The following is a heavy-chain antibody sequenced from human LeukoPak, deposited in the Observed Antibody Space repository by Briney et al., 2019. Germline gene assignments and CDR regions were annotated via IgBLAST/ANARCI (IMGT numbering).Heavy chain of an antibody. J-gene: IGHJ4*02. CDR1: GFSLRTSGVG. CDR2: IYWNDDK. CDR3: AHSLDVGYCSSTSCLHPFDY. V-gene: IGHV2-5*01. Sequence: SGPTLVNPTQTLTLTCTFSGFSLRTSGVGVGWIRQPPGKALEWLALIYWNDDKRYSPSLKSRLTITNDTSKNQVVLTMTNMDPVDTATYYCAHSLDVGYCSSTSCLHPFDYWGQGTLVTVSS. D-gene: IGHD2-2*01.